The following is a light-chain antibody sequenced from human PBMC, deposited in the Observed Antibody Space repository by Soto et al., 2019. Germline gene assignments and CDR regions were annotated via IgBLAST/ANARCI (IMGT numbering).Light chain of an antibody. V-gene: IGKV3-15*01. Sequence: EIVMTQSPATPSVSPGERATLSCRASQSVTSNLAWYQQKPGQAPRLLIYGASTRATGIPSRFSGGGSGTEFTLTISSLQAEDFAVYYCQHYNNWPPWTFGQGTKVEIK. J-gene: IGKJ1*01. CDR2: GAS. CDR3: QHYNNWPPWT. CDR1: QSVTSN.